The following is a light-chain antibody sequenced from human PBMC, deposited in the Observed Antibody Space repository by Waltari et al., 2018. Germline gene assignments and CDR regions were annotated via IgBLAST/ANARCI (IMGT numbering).Light chain of an antibody. J-gene: IGLJ2*01. CDR1: SSNIGAGSD. Sequence: QSVLTQPPSVSGAPGQSVTISCTGSSSNIGAGSDVHWYQQFPGKVPKLHISGNNNRPSGVPDRFSVSKSGTSSALAITGLQTEDEADYYCQSHDSSAFVVFGGGTRLTV. V-gene: IGLV1-40*01. CDR3: QSHDSSAFVV. CDR2: GNN.